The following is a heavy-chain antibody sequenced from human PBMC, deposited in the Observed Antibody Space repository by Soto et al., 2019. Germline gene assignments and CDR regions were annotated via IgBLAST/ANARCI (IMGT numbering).Heavy chain of an antibody. D-gene: IGHD5-12*01. V-gene: IGHV1-46*01. J-gene: IGHJ6*02. Sequence: ASVKVSCKASGYTFTSYYMHWVRQAPGQGLEWMGIINPSGGSTSYAQKFQGRVTMTRDTSTSTVYMELSSLRAEDTAVYYCARDRVRRWLQTTSRYYYYGMDVWGQGTTVTVSS. CDR3: ARDRVRRWLQTTSRYYYYGMDV. CDR1: GYTFTSYY. CDR2: INPSGGST.